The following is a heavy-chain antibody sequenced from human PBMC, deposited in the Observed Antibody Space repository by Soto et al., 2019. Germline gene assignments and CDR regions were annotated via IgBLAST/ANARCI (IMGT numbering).Heavy chain of an antibody. J-gene: IGHJ6*02. Sequence: SGGSLRLSCAASGLTFSSYGMHWVRQAPGKGLEWVAVISYDGSNKYYADSVKGWFTISRDNSKSTLYLQMNSLRAEDTALYYCAKGRSYYYYYGVDVWGQGTTVTVSS. CDR3: AKGRSYYYYYGVDV. CDR1: GLTFSSYG. CDR2: ISYDGSNK. V-gene: IGHV3-30*18.